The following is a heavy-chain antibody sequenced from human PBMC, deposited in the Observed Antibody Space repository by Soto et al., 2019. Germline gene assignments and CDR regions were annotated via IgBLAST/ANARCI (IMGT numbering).Heavy chain of an antibody. J-gene: IGHJ6*02. Sequence: GVSLRLSCAASGFTFSSYGMHWVRQAPGKGLEWVAVISYDGSNKYYADSVKGRFTISRDNSKNTLYLQMNSLRAEDTAVYYCANDRSIAAAGPVRYYYYYGMDVWGQGTTVTVSS. CDR3: ANDRSIAAAGPVRYYYYYGMDV. D-gene: IGHD6-13*01. CDR2: ISYDGSNK. CDR1: GFTFSSYG. V-gene: IGHV3-30*18.